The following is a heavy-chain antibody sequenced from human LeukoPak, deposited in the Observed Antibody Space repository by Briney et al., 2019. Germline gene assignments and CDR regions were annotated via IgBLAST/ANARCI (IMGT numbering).Heavy chain of an antibody. CDR3: ARERDGFDY. D-gene: IGHD5-24*01. J-gene: IGHJ4*02. V-gene: IGHV1-2*04. Sequence: GASVKVSCKVSGCTLTGLSMHWVRQAPGQGLEWMGWINPNSGGTNYAQKFQGWVTMTRDTSISTAYMELSRLRSDDTAVYYCARERDGFDYWGQGTLVTVSS. CDR1: GCTLTGLS. CDR2: INPNSGGT.